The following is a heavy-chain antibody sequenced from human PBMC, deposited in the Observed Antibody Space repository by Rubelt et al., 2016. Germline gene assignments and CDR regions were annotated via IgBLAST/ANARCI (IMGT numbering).Heavy chain of an antibody. J-gene: IGHJ3*02. D-gene: IGHD3/OR15-3a*01. Sequence: QVQLQQWGAGLLKPSETLSLTCAVYDGSFSGYYRGWIRQPPGKGLEWIGSIYYRGATCYNPSLKRRVTIRVGRAREQVALKRSCGTAADTAVYDCREIWTGYGDACDIWGQGTMVTVSS. CDR1: DGSFSGYY. CDR3: REIWTGYGDACDI. CDR2: IYYRGAT. V-gene: IGHV4-34*03.